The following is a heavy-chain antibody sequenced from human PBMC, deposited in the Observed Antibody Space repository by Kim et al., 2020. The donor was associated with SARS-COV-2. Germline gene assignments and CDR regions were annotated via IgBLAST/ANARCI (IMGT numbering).Heavy chain of an antibody. CDR3: VKQPRVVYYYYGMDV. Sequence: GGSLRLSCVASGFTFSSYAMSWVRQAPGKGLEWVSAISGSGGSTYYADSVKGRFTISRDNSKNTLYLQMNSLRAEDTAVCYCVKQPRVVYYYYGMDVWGQGTTVTVSS. J-gene: IGHJ6*02. D-gene: IGHD2-15*01. CDR1: GFTFSSYA. CDR2: ISGSGGST. V-gene: IGHV3-23*01.